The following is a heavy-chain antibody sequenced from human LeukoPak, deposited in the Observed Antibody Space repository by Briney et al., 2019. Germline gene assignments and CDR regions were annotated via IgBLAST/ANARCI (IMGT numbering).Heavy chain of an antibody. CDR2: ISFDGSKK. CDR3: AKDWNNWFDS. V-gene: IGHV3-30*18. Sequence: GRSLRLSCAASGFTFSNYGFHWVRQAPGKGLEWVALISFDGSKKYFADFVKGRFTLSRDNSKNTLYLQMNSLRGEDTAVYYCAKDWNNWFDSWGQGTLVTVSS. J-gene: IGHJ5*01. D-gene: IGHD1-1*01. CDR1: GFTFSNYG.